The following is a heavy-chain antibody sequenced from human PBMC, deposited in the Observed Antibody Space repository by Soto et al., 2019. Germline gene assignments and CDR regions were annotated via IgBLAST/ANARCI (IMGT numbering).Heavy chain of an antibody. CDR3: AREKGTLLDY. CDR1: GGSISSYY. J-gene: IGHJ4*02. CDR2: IYYSGST. V-gene: IGHV4-59*01. Sequence: PSETLSLTCTVSGGSISSYYWSWIRQPPGKGLEWIGYIYYSGSTNYNPSLKSRVTISVDTSKNQFSLKLSSVTAADTAVYYCAREKGTLLDYWGQGTLVTVSS.